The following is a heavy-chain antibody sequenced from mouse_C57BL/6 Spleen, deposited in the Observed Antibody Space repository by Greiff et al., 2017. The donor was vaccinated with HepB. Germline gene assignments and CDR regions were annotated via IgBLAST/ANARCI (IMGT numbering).Heavy chain of an antibody. CDR1: GYSITSYY. J-gene: IGHJ2*01. Sequence: EVQLQQSGPGLAKPSQTLSLTCSVTGYSITSYYWNWIRKFPGNKLEYMGYISYSGSTYYNPSLKSRISITRDTSKNQYYLQLNSVTTEDTATYYCARLGGKDYFDYWGQGTTLTVSS. V-gene: IGHV3-8*01. CDR3: ARLGGKDYFDY. D-gene: IGHD1-1*02. CDR2: ISYSGST.